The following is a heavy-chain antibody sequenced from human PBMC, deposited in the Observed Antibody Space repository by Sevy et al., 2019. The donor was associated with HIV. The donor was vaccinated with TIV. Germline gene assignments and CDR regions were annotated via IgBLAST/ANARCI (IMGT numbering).Heavy chain of an antibody. J-gene: IGHJ3*02. CDR1: GGSISSSNYY. Sequence: SETLSLTCTVSGGSISSSNYYWGWIRQPPGKGLEWIGSIYSSGTTYYSPSLKSRVTISVDASKNQFSLKLSSVTAADTAVWYCARLGSGTGSPYTFDIWGQGTMVTVSS. CDR3: ARLGSGTGSPYTFDI. V-gene: IGHV4-39*01. CDR2: IYSSGTT. D-gene: IGHD1-26*01.